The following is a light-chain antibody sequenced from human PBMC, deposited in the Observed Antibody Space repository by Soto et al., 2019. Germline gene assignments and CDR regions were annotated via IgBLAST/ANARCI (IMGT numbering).Light chain of an antibody. Sequence: EIVLTQSPGTLSLSPGERATLSCRASKSVSSSYLAWYQQKPGQAPRLLIYGASSRATGIPDRFSGSGSGIDFTLTISRLEPEDFALYYCHQYGSSPWTFAQGTKVEIK. CDR3: HQYGSSPWT. J-gene: IGKJ1*01. CDR1: KSVSSSY. V-gene: IGKV3-20*01. CDR2: GAS.